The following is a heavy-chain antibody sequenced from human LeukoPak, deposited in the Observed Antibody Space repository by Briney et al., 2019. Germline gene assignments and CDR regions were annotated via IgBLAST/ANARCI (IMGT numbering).Heavy chain of an antibody. D-gene: IGHD6-25*01. J-gene: IGHJ4*01. V-gene: IGHV4-39*01. CDR2: ISYSGTT. CDR3: ARQLPTAAADTRGYFDY. CDR1: GDSISSSSYY. Sequence: SETLSLTCTVSGDSISSSSYYWGWIRQPPGKGLEWIGSISYSGTTYYKPSLRSRVTMSVDTSKNQFSLKLTSVTAADAAMYYCARQLPTAAADTRGYFDYWGQGTVVTVSS.